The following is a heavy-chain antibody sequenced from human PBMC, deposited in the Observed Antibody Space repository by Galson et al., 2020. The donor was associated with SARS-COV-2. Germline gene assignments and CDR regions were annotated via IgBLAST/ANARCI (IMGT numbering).Heavy chain of an antibody. V-gene: IGHV3-30*04. CDR1: GFTFSSYA. J-gene: IGHJ4*02. D-gene: IGHD4-4*01. CDR2: ISYDGSNK. Sequence: GGSLRLSCAASGFTFSSYAMHWVRQAPGKGLEWVAVISYDGSNKYYADSVKGRFTISRDNSKNTLYLQMNSLRAEDTAVYYCARGYSNYPHFADYWGQGTLVTVSS. CDR3: ARGYSNYPHFADY.